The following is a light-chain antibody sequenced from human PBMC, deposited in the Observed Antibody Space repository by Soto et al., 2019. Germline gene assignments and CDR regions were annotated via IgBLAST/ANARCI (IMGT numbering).Light chain of an antibody. CDR2: EVS. CDR3: SSYTSTNTVL. V-gene: IGLV2-14*01. J-gene: IGLJ2*01. CDR1: SSDVGAYNY. Sequence: QSALTQPASVSASPGQSITISCTGTSSDVGAYNYVSWYQHHPGKAPKLMIYEVSNRPSGVSNRFSGSKSGNTASLTISGLQAEDEDDYYCSSYTSTNTVLFGGGTKLTVL.